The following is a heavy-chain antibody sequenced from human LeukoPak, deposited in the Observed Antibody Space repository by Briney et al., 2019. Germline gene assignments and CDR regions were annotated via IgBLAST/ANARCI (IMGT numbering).Heavy chain of an antibody. D-gene: IGHD5-24*01. V-gene: IGHV1-69*06. CDR1: GGTFSSYA. J-gene: IGHJ3*02. Sequence: GASVKVSCKASGGTFSSYAISWVRQAPGQGLEWMGGIIPIFGTANYAQKFQGRVTITADKSTSTAYMELSSLRSEDTAVYYCARVRRDGYNFLGAFDIWGQGTMVTVSS. CDR2: IIPIFGTA. CDR3: ARVRRDGYNFLGAFDI.